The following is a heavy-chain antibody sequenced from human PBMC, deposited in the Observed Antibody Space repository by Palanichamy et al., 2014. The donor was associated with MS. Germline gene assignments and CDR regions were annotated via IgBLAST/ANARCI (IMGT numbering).Heavy chain of an antibody. CDR1: IHLQQLC. V-gene: IGHV7-4-1*02. J-gene: IGHJ6*02. Sequence: VQLVQSGSELKKTWGLSEGFLQGFWIHLQQLCYELGATGPGQGLEWMGWINTNTGNPTYAQGFTRRFVFSLDTSVSTAYLQISSLKAEDTAVYYCARIAAAGGNYYYYYGMDVWGQGTTVTVSS. CDR3: ARIAAAGGNYYYYYGMDV. CDR2: INTNTGNP. D-gene: IGHD6-13*01.